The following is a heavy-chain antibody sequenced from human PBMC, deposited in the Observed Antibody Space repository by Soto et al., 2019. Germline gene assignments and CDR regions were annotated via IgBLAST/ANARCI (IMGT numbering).Heavy chain of an antibody. D-gene: IGHD6-13*01. CDR3: AKDIPTNSSSWTNDY. CDR2: ISGSGGST. CDR1: GFTFSSYM. J-gene: IGHJ4*02. Sequence: GGSLILSCASSGFTFSSYMMYLVRPAPEKGLEWVSAISGSGGSTYYADSVKGRFTISRDNSKNTLYLQMNSLRAEDTAVYYCAKDIPTNSSSWTNDYWGQGTLVTVSS. V-gene: IGHV3-23*01.